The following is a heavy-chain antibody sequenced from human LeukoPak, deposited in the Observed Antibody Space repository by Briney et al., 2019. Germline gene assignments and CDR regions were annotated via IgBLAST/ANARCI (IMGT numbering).Heavy chain of an antibody. CDR3: ARDKGHFDVDY. Sequence: SQTLSLTCTVSGGSISSGSYYWSWIRQPAGKGLEWIGRIYTSGSTNYNPSLKSRVTISADTAKNQFSLKLSSVTAADTAVYYCARDKGHFDVDYWGQGTLVTVSS. J-gene: IGHJ4*02. V-gene: IGHV4-61*02. CDR2: IYTSGST. CDR1: GGSISSGSYY. D-gene: IGHD3-9*01.